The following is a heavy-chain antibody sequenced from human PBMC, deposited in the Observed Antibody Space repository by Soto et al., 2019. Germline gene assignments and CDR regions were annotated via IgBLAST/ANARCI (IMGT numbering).Heavy chain of an antibody. CDR2: ISAYNGNT. CDR3: ARDLFLYCSGGSCYSDY. J-gene: IGHJ4*02. Sequence: ASVKVSCKASGYTFTSYCISWVLQAPGQGLEWMGWISAYNGNTNYAQKLQGRVTMTTDTSTSTAYMELRSLRSDDTAVYYCARDLFLYCSGGSCYSDYWGQGTLVTVSS. V-gene: IGHV1-18*01. CDR1: GYTFTSYC. D-gene: IGHD2-15*01.